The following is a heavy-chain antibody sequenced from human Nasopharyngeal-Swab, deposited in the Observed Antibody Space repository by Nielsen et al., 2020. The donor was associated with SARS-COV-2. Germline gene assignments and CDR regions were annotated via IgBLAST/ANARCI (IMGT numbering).Heavy chain of an antibody. CDR2: IIPIFGTA. CDR3: ARASDPLLGYCSGGSCYRYYMDV. V-gene: IGHV1-69*13. D-gene: IGHD2-15*01. Sequence: SVKVSCKASGGTFSSYAISWVRQAPGQGLEWMGGIIPIFGTANYAQKFQGRVTITADESTRTAYMELSSLRSEDTAVYYCARASDPLLGYCSGGSCYRYYMDVWGKGTTVTVSS. J-gene: IGHJ6*03. CDR1: GGTFSSYA.